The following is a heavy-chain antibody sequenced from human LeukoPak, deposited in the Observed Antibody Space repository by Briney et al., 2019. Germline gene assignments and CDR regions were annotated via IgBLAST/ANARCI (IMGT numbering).Heavy chain of an antibody. CDR3: VTVYRFGDY. CDR1: GYTFTYYH. V-gene: IGHV1-2*02. D-gene: IGHD3-16*01. J-gene: IGHJ4*02. Sequence: ASVKVSCKPSGYTFTYYHMHWVRQAPGQGLEWMGWINPNSGGTNYAHKFQGRVSMTRDTSTSTAYMELSRLRSDDAAVHDCVTVYRFGDYWYQGTRVTVSA. CDR2: INPNSGGT.